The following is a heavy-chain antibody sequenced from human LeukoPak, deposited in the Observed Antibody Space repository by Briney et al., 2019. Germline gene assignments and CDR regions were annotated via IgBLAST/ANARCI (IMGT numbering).Heavy chain of an antibody. CDR3: ARATRDSHDAFDI. Sequence: SVKVSCKASGGTFSSYAISWVRQAPGQGLEWMGRIIPILGITNYAQKFQGRVTITADKSTSTAYMELSSLRSEDTAVYYCARATRDSHDAFDIWGQGTMVTVSS. V-gene: IGHV1-69*04. CDR1: GGTFSSYA. J-gene: IGHJ3*02. D-gene: IGHD5-24*01. CDR2: IIPILGIT.